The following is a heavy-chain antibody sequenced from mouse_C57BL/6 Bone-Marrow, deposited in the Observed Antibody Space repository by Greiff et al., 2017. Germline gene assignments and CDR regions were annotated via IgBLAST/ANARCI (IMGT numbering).Heavy chain of an antibody. Sequence: EVMLVESGGGLVKPGGSLKLSCAASGFTFSSYAMSWVRQTPEKRLEWVATISDGGSYTYYPDNVKGRYTISRDNAKNNLYLQMSHLKSEDTAMYYCARVLFQGFDYWGQGTTLTVSS. D-gene: IGHD1-1*01. CDR3: ARVLFQGFDY. CDR2: ISDGGSYT. J-gene: IGHJ2*01. CDR1: GFTFSSYA. V-gene: IGHV5-4*03.